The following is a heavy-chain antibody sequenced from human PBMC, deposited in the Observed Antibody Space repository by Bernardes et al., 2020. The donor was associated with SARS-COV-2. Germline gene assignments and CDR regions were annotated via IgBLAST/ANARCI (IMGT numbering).Heavy chain of an antibody. J-gene: IGHJ3*01. CDR2: IFRSGRT. CDR3: ARDVEGYSGSTPGL. CDR1: GFTVSDNY. Sequence: GGSLRLSCAASGFTVSDNYLSWVRQAPGKGLEWVSVIFRSGRTYFADSVKGRFTISRDDSKNTLFLQMNRLRVEDTAIYYCARDVEGYSGSTPGLWGQGTMVTVSS. D-gene: IGHD1-26*01. V-gene: IGHV3-53*01.